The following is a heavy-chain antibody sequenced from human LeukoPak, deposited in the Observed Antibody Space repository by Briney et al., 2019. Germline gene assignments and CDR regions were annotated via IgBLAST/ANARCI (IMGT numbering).Heavy chain of an antibody. J-gene: IGHJ3*02. CDR3: AREGYDAFDI. D-gene: IGHD5-12*01. CDR1: GGSISSYY. CDR2: IYYSGST. V-gene: IGHV4-59*01. Sequence: PSETLSLTCTVSGGSISSYYWSWIRQPPGKGLEWIGYIYYSGSTYYNPSLKSRVTISVDTSKNQFSLKLSSVTAADTAVYYCAREGYDAFDIWGQGTMVTVSS.